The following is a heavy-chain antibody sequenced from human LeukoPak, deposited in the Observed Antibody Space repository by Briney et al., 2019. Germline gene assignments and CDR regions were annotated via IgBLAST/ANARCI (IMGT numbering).Heavy chain of an antibody. J-gene: IGHJ4*02. Sequence: GGSLRLSCAASGFTFSSYAMHWVRQAPGKGLEGVAVISYDGSNKYYADSVKGRFTISRDNSKNTLYLQMNSMRAEDTAVYYCARSSSTSCCDFDYWGQGTLVTVSS. D-gene: IGHD2-2*01. CDR3: ARSSSTSCCDFDY. V-gene: IGHV3-30-3*01. CDR2: ISYDGSNK. CDR1: GFTFSSYA.